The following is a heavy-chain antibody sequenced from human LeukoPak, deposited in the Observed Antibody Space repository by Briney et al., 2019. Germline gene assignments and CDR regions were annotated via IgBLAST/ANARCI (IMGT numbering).Heavy chain of an antibody. CDR1: GFTFIDYD. Sequence: KSGGSLRLSCAASGFTFIDYDMHWVRHVIGKGLVWVSAIGIRGDTHYSGSVKGRFTISRENAESSLYLQMNSLRAEDTAVYYCARGGIQVSGIDEFDYWGQGTLVTVSS. J-gene: IGHJ4*02. CDR2: IGIRGDT. D-gene: IGHD6-19*01. V-gene: IGHV3-13*01. CDR3: ARGGIQVSGIDEFDY.